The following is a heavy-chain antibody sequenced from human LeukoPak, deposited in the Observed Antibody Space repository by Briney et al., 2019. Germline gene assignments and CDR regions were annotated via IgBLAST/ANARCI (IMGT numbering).Heavy chain of an antibody. D-gene: IGHD2-15*01. J-gene: IGHJ5*02. CDR1: GYTFTGYY. Sequence: ASVMVSCKASGYTFTGYYMHWVRQAPGQGLEWVGWINPNSGGANYAQKFQGRVPMTRDTSISTAYMELSRLRSDDTAVYYCASSVAATSNWFDPWGQGTLVTVSS. V-gene: IGHV1-2*02. CDR2: INPNSGGA. CDR3: ASSVAATSNWFDP.